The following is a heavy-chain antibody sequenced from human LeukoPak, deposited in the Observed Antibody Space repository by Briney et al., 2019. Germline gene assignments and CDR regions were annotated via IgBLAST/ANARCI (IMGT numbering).Heavy chain of an antibody. V-gene: IGHV4-39*07. D-gene: IGHD6-13*01. CDR2: VSSDGGT. Sequence: SETLSLTCTVSGGSISTNGYYWAWIRQPPGQGLEWIGSVSSDGGTSHTSLKSRVTMALDTTNNQFSLRLTSETAADTAVYYCVRETSGSSRTEYWGQGTLVTVSS. CDR3: VRETSGSSRTEY. J-gene: IGHJ4*02. CDR1: GGSISTNGYY.